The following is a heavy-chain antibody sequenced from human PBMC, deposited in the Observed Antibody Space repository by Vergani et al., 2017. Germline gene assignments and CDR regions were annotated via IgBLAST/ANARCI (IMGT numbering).Heavy chain of an antibody. J-gene: IGHJ3*01. V-gene: IGHV4-61*02. CDR3: ARRSGGYYSGGKVHPLRTAFDV. CDR2: ISASGNA. Sequence: QVQLQASGPGRVKPSQTLSLTCTMSGGSISAGYYFWSWIRQPAGKGLEWLGHISASGNASHSPSLKTLVSMSVDTSKNKFSLTVTSVTAADTAIYFCARRSGGYYSGGKVHPLRTAFDVWGHGTVVTVSS. D-gene: IGHD2-15*01. CDR1: GGSISAGYYF.